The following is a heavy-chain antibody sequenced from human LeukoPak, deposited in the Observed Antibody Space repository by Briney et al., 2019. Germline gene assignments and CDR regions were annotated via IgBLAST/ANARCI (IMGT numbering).Heavy chain of an antibody. V-gene: IGHV4-38-2*02. J-gene: IGHJ4*02. CDR2: VYHSGST. D-gene: IGHD4-17*01. CDR1: GYSISSGYY. CDR3: AKEKSRYGDYDYFDY. Sequence: PSETLSLTCTVSGYSISSGYYWGWIRQPPGKGLEWIGSVYHSGSTYYNPSLKSRVTISVDTSKNQFSLKLSSVTAADTAVYYCAKEKSRYGDYDYFDYWGQGTLVTVSS.